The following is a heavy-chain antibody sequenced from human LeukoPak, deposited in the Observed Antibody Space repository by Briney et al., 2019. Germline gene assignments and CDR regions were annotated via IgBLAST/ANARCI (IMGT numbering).Heavy chain of an antibody. Sequence: GGSLILSCAASGFTFSSYGMHWVRQAPGKGLEWVAFIRYDGSNKYYADSVKGRFTISRDNSKNTLYLQMNSLRAEDTAVYYCASKTGVYFDYWGQGTLVTVSS. V-gene: IGHV3-30*02. CDR3: ASKTGVYFDY. CDR2: IRYDGSNK. J-gene: IGHJ4*02. D-gene: IGHD7-27*01. CDR1: GFTFSSYG.